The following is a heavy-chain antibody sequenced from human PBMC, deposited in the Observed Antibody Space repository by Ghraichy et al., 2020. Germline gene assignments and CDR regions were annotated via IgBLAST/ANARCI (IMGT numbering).Heavy chain of an antibody. D-gene: IGHD4-17*01. CDR1: GGSISSGSYY. Sequence: SETLSLTCTVSGGSISSGSYYWSWIRQPAGKGLEWIGRIYTSGSTNYNPSLKSRVTISVDTSKNQFSLKLSSVTAADTAVYYCARDHGDQTHDYWGQGTLVTVSS. J-gene: IGHJ4*02. V-gene: IGHV4-61*02. CDR2: IYTSGST. CDR3: ARDHGDQTHDY.